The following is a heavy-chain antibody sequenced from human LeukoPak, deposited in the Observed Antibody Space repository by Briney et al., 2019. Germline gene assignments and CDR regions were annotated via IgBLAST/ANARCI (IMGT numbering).Heavy chain of an antibody. D-gene: IGHD3-9*01. CDR3: AKGDYDILTGYQTEMDV. CDR1: GFTFDDYA. Sequence: PGGSLRLSCAASGFTFDDYAMHWVRQAPGKGLEWVSLISWDGGSTYYADSVKGRFTISRDNSKNSLYLQMNSLRAEDTALYYCAKGDYDILTGYQTEMDVWGKGTTVTVSS. J-gene: IGHJ6*04. CDR2: ISWDGGST. V-gene: IGHV3-43D*03.